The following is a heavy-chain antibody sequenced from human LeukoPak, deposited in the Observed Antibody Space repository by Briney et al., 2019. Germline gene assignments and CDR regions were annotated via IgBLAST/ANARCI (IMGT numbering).Heavy chain of an antibody. Sequence: SETLCLTCTVSGGSISSSSYYWGWIRQPPGKGLEWIGSIYYSGSTYYNPSLKSRVTISVDTSKNQFSLKLSSVTAADTAVYCCARESTTGTSPWGQGTLVTVSS. J-gene: IGHJ5*02. CDR2: IYYSGST. CDR3: ARESTTGTSP. D-gene: IGHD1-1*01. CDR1: GGSISSSSYY. V-gene: IGHV4-39*07.